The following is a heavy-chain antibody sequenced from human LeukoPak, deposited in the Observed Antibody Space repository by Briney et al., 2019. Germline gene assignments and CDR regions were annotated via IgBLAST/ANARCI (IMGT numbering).Heavy chain of an antibody. D-gene: IGHD3-3*01. CDR3: ARELLDRRGGVYAFDV. Sequence: ASVKVSCKASGYTFTGYYIHWLRQAPGQGLEWVAWINPNSGDTKYAQKLRGRVTMTRDTSISTAYMELTRLRFDDTAVYYCARELLDRRGGVYAFDVWGQGTMVTVSS. J-gene: IGHJ3*01. CDR1: GYTFTGYY. V-gene: IGHV1-2*02. CDR2: INPNSGDT.